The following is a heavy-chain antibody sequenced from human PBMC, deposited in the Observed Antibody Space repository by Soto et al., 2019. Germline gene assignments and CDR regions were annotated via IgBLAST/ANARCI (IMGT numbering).Heavy chain of an antibody. CDR3: AKDGAREFLEWFGKEGTNYYYYYMDV. J-gene: IGHJ6*03. CDR2: ISGSGGST. Sequence: EVQLLESGGGLVQPGGSLRLSCAASGFTFSSYAMSWVRQAPGKGLEWVSAISGSGGSTYYADSVKGRFTISRDNSKNTLYLQMNSLRAEDTAVYYCAKDGAREFLEWFGKEGTNYYYYYMDVWGKGTTVTVSS. D-gene: IGHD3-3*01. CDR1: GFTFSSYA. V-gene: IGHV3-23*01.